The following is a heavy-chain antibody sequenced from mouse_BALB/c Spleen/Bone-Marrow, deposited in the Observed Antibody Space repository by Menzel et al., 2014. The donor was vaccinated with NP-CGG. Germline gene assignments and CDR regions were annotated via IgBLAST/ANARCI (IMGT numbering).Heavy chain of an antibody. J-gene: IGHJ3*01. CDR2: INPSNGRT. V-gene: IGHV1S81*02. CDR1: GYTFTSYW. CDR3: ASYRGAY. Sequence: QVQLQQPGAELVKPGASVKLSCKASGYTFTSYWMHWVKQRPGQGLVWIGEINPSNGRTNYNEKFKIKATLTVDKSSSTAYMQLSSLTPEDSAVYYCASYRGAYWGQGTLVTVSA. D-gene: IGHD2-12*01.